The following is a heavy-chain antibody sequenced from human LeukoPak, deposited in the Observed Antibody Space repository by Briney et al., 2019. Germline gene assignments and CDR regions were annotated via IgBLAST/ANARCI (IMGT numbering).Heavy chain of an antibody. CDR2: ISYDESKK. CDR1: GFTFSHFG. Sequence: PGGSLRLSCAASGFTFSHFGMHWVRQAPGKGLEWVSFISYDESKKYYVDSVKGRLTISRDNAKNTLYLQMNTLKPEDTAVYYCAKGAGYRSGRNAADYWGQGTLVTVSS. CDR3: AKGAGYRSGRNAADY. V-gene: IGHV3-30*18. D-gene: IGHD6-19*01. J-gene: IGHJ4*02.